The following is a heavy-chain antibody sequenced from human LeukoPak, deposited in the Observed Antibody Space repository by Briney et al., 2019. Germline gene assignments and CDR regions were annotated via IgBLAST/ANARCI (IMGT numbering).Heavy chain of an antibody. CDR2: IGTAGDT. V-gene: IGHV3-13*01. CDR1: GFTFSSYD. D-gene: IGHD6-13*01. CDR3: ARSTPHDSSTPYYYGMDV. Sequence: TGGSLRLSCAASGFTFSSYDMHWVRQATGKGLEWVSAIGTAGDTYYPGSVKGRFTISRENAKNSLYLQMNSLRAGDTAVYYCARSTPHDSSTPYYYGMDVWGQGTTVTVSS. J-gene: IGHJ6*02.